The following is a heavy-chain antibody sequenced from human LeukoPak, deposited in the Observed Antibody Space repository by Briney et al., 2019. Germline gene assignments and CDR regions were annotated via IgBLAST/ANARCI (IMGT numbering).Heavy chain of an antibody. J-gene: IGHJ5*02. CDR1: GFTFSSYG. D-gene: IGHD5-18*01. CDR2: IWYDGSNK. CDR3: AREDVDTAYNWFDP. V-gene: IGHV3-33*01. Sequence: GGSLRLSCAASGFTFSSYGMHWVRQAPGKGLEWVAVIWYDGSNKYYADSVKGRFTISRDNSKNTLYLQMNSLRAEDTAVYYCAREDVDTAYNWFDPWGQGTLVTVSS.